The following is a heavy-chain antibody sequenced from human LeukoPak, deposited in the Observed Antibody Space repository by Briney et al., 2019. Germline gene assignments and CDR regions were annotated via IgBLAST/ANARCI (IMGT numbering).Heavy chain of an antibody. CDR2: SNSGST. CDR1: VAPSVVTT. V-gene: IGHV4-59*12. J-gene: IGHJ4*02. CDR3: ARDFGYGDYFFDD. Sequence: LETCPSPALSLVAPSVVTTGAGSGSPQGRDWSGLGISNSGSTNYNPSLKSRVTMSVDTSKNQFSLKLSSVTAADTAVYYCARDFGYGDYFFDDWGQGTLVTVSS. D-gene: IGHD4-17*01.